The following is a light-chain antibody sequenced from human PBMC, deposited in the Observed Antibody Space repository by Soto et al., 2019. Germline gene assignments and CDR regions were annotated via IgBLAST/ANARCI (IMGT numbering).Light chain of an antibody. J-gene: IGLJ1*01. CDR2: DNN. CDR3: GTWDSSLSARV. Sequence: SVLTQPPSVSAAPGQKVTISCSGISYNIGNNYVSWYQQLPGTAPKLLIYDNNKRPSGIPDRFSGSKSGTSATLSITGLQTGDEADYYCGTWDSSLSARVFGSGTKVTVL. CDR1: SYNIGNNY. V-gene: IGLV1-51*01.